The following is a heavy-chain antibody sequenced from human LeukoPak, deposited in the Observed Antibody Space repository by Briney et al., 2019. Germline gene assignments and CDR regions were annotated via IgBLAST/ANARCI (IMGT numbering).Heavy chain of an antibody. V-gene: IGHV3-23*01. Sequence: PGGSLRLSCAASGFSFSTYWMTWVRQAPGKGLEWVSAISGSGGSTYYADSVKGRFTISRDNSKNTLYLQMNSLRAEDTAVYYCAKDLWRFGELLHPPLDYWGRGTLVTVSS. J-gene: IGHJ4*02. CDR2: ISGSGGST. CDR1: GFSFSTYW. D-gene: IGHD3-10*01. CDR3: AKDLWRFGELLHPPLDY.